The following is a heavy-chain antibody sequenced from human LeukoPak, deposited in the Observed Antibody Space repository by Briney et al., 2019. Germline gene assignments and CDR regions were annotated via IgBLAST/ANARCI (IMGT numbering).Heavy chain of an antibody. CDR1: GFTFSSYS. J-gene: IGHJ4*02. D-gene: IGHD2-15*01. V-gene: IGHV3-21*01. Sequence: GGSLRLSCAASGFTFSSYSMNWVRQAPGKGLEWVSSIGSSSSYIYYADSVKGRCTISRDNAKNSLYLQMNSLRAEDTAVYYCASSYCSGGSCYEYYFDYWGQGTLVTVSS. CDR2: IGSSSSYI. CDR3: ASSYCSGGSCYEYYFDY.